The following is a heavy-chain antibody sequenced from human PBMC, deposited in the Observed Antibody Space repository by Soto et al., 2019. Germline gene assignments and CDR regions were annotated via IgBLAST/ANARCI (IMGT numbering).Heavy chain of an antibody. Sequence: QVQLVQSGAEVKKPGASVKVSCKASGYTFTSYGISWVRQAPGQGLEWMGWISAYNGNTNYAQKLQGRVTMTTDTSTSTAYMELRSLRSDDTAVYYCARDRSEDCSGGSGDSWFDPWGQGTLVTVSS. D-gene: IGHD2-15*01. CDR2: ISAYNGNT. CDR1: GYTFTSYG. J-gene: IGHJ5*02. V-gene: IGHV1-18*01. CDR3: ARDRSEDCSGGSGDSWFDP.